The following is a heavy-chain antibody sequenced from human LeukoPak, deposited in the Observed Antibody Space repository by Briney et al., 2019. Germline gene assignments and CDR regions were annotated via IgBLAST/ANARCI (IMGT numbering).Heavy chain of an antibody. Sequence: SETLSLTCTVSGGSISSYYWSWIRQPPGKGLEWIGYIYYSGSTNYNPSLKSRVTISVDTSKNQFSLKLSSVTAADTAVYYCARTDLSSTGYYYYYYMDVWGKGTTVTVSS. J-gene: IGHJ6*03. CDR3: ARTDLSSTGYYYYYYMDV. CDR1: GGSISSYY. CDR2: IYYSGST. D-gene: IGHD2-2*01. V-gene: IGHV4-59*01.